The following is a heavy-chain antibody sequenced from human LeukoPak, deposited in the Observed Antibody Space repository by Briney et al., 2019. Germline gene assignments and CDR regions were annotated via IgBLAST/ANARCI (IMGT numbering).Heavy chain of an antibody. CDR1: GFTFSSYA. CDR2: ISGSGGST. D-gene: IGHD4-17*01. J-gene: IGHJ3*02. V-gene: IGHV3-23*01. CDR3: AKCVNGDSLYAFDI. Sequence: PGGSLRLSCAASGFTFSSYAMGWVRQAPGKGLEWVSAISGSGGSTYYADSVTGRFTISRDNSKNTLYLQMNSLRAEDTAVYYCAKCVNGDSLYAFDIWGQGTMVTVSS.